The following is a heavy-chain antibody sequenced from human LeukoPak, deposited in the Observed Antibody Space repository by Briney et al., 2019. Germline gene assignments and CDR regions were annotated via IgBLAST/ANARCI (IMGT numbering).Heavy chain of an antibody. CDR2: IDSSSRYI. CDR3: ARDIATAGHLAFDY. CDR1: GFTFSSYN. D-gene: IGHD6-13*01. V-gene: IGHV3-21*01. Sequence: PGGSLRLSCAASGFTFSSYNMDWVRQAPGKGLEWVSFIDSSSRYIYQADSVKGRFTISRDNAKSSVFLQMNSLRAEDTAVYYCARDIATAGHLAFDYWGQGALVTVSS. J-gene: IGHJ4*02.